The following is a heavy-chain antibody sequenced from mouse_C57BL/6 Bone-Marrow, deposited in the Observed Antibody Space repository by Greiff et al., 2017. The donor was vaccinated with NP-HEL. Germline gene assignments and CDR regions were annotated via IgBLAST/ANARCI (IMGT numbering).Heavy chain of an antibody. D-gene: IGHD2-3*01. Sequence: VQLQQSGPVLVKPGASVKMSCKASGYTFTDYYMNWVKQSHGKSLEWIGVINPYNGGTSYNQKFKGKATLTVDKSSSTAYMELNSLTSEDSAVYYCARFIYDGYYGFVYWGQGTLVTVSA. CDR1: GYTFTDYY. CDR2: INPYNGGT. V-gene: IGHV1-19*01. J-gene: IGHJ3*01. CDR3: ARFIYDGYYGFVY.